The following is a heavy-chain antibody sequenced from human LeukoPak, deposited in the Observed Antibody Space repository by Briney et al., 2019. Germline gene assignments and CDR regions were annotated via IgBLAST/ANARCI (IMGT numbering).Heavy chain of an antibody. Sequence: GGSLRLSCAASGFTFNSYEMNWVRQAPGKGLEWVANIKTDGSQIYYVDSVKGRFTISRDNAKNSLYLQMNSLRAEDTAVYYCARDLNWETYWGQGTLVSVSS. CDR1: GFTFNSYE. V-gene: IGHV3-7*01. CDR3: ARDLNWETY. CDR2: IKTDGSQI. D-gene: IGHD7-27*01. J-gene: IGHJ4*02.